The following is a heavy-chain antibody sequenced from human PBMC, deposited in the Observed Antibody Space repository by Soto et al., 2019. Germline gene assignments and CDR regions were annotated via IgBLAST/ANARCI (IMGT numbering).Heavy chain of an antibody. J-gene: IGHJ5*02. CDR2: IRGSAGNA. V-gene: IGHV3-23*01. Sequence: EVQLLESGGGLVQPGGSLRLSCAGTGFIFSSYGMSWVRQAPGKGLEWVSTIRGSAGNANYADSVKGRFTISRDDSTNTVHLQMNSLRPDDTAVYYCAKHLWFGESVFDPWGQGTLVVVSS. D-gene: IGHD3-10*01. CDR3: AKHLWFGESVFDP. CDR1: GFIFSSYG.